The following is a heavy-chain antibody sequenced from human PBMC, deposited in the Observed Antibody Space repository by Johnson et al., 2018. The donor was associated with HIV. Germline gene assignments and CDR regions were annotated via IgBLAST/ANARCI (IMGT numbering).Heavy chain of an antibody. Sequence: VQLVESGGGVVRPGGSLRLSCAASGFTFDDYGMSWVRQAPGKGLEWVSGINWNGGSTGYADSVKGRFTISRDNAKNTVDLQMNSLRVEDTAVYYCAKVDCGGDTCAGFDPFNLWGQGTLVTVSS. V-gene: IGHV3-20*04. D-gene: IGHD2-21*01. CDR2: INWNGGST. CDR3: AKVDCGGDTCAGFDPFNL. J-gene: IGHJ3*01. CDR1: GFTFDDYG.